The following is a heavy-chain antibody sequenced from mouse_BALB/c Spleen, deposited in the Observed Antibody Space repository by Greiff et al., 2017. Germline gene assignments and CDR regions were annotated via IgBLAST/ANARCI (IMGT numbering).Heavy chain of an antibody. J-gene: IGHJ1*01. D-gene: IGHD2-2*01. V-gene: IGHV14-3*02. CDR3: ARWDGYDRYFDV. CDR1: GFNIKDTY. Sequence: EVQLQQSGAELVKPGASVKLSCTASGFNIKDTYMHWVKQRPEQGLEWIGRIDPANGNTKYDPKFQGKATITADTSSNTAYLQLSSLTSEDTAVYYCARWDGYDRYFDVWGAGTTVTVAS. CDR2: IDPANGNT.